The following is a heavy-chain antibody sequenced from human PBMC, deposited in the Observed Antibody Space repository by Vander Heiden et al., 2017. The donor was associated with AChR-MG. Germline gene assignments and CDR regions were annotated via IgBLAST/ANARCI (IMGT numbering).Heavy chain of an antibody. CDR1: GGTFSSFA. Sequence: QVQLVQSGAEVKKPGSSVRVSCKASGGTFSSFAISWVRQAPGQGLEWMGGIIRISGTANYAEKFQGRVTITADEFTTTAYMELSSLRSEDTAVYYCASGYYYASAPWGEYGMDVWGQGTTVTVSS. CDR2: IIRISGTA. V-gene: IGHV1-69*01. CDR3: ASGYYYASAPWGEYGMDV. J-gene: IGHJ6*02. D-gene: IGHD3-10*01.